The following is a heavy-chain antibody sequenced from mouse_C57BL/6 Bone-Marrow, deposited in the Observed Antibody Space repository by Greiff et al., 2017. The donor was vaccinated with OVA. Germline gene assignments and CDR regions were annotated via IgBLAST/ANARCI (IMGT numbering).Heavy chain of an antibody. CDR3: ARGGYYSDY. CDR2: IDPSDSYT. CDR1: GYTFTSYW. D-gene: IGHD3-1*01. Sequence: QVQLQQPGAELLMPGASVKLSCKASGYTFTSYWMHWVKQRPGQGLEWIGEIDPSDSYTNYNQKFKGKSTLTVDKSSSTAYMQLSSLTSEDSAVYYCARGGYYSDYWGQGTTLTVSS. J-gene: IGHJ2*01. V-gene: IGHV1-69*01.